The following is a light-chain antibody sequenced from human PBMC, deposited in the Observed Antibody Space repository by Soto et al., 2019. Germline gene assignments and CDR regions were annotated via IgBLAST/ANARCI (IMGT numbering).Light chain of an antibody. CDR1: SSDVGGYNY. Sequence: QSALTQPPSASGSPGQSVTISCTGSSSDVGGYNYVSWYQQHPGKAPKLMIYDVSKRPSGFPDRFSGSKSGNTASLSVSGLQAEDEDDYSCSSYAGSNIVVFGGGTKLTVL. CDR2: DVS. V-gene: IGLV2-8*01. J-gene: IGLJ2*01. CDR3: SSYAGSNIVV.